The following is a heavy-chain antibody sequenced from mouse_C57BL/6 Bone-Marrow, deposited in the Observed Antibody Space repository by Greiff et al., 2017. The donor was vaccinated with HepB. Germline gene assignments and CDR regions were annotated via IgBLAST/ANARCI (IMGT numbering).Heavy chain of an antibody. Sequence: VQLQQSGPELVKPGASVKISCKASGYAFSSSWMNWVKQRPGKGLEWIGRIYPGDGDTNYNGKFKGKATLTADKSSSTAYMQLSSLPSEDSAVYFCAGGPMDYWGQGTSVTVSS. CDR3: AGGPMDY. CDR2: IYPGDGDT. V-gene: IGHV1-82*01. CDR1: GYAFSSSW. J-gene: IGHJ4*01.